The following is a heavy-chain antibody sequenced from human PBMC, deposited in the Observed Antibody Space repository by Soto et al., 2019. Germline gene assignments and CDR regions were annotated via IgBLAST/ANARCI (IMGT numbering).Heavy chain of an antibody. CDR1: GVSLSVSGMG. Sequence: VSGPTLVNPRQTLTLTCTFSGVSLSVSGMGVGWFRQPPGRALEWLALVYWDDDKRYSPSLRPRLTINKDSSKNQIVLTMTDVSPDDTATYSCAHLIEGAYFDYWGRGTPVTVSS. J-gene: IGHJ4*02. CDR3: AHLIEGAYFDY. V-gene: IGHV2-5*02. CDR2: VYWDDDK.